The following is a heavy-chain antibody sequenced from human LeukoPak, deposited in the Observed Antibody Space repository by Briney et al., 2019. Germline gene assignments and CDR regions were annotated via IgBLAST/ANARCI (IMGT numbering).Heavy chain of an antibody. J-gene: IGHJ4*02. V-gene: IGHV3-53*05. D-gene: IGHD3-22*01. CDR1: GFIVSTNY. Sequence: GGSLRLSCAASGFIVSTNYMSWVRQAPGKGLEWVSVIFSGGSTYYADSVKGRFTISRDNSKNSLYLQMNSLRAEDTALYYCAKGAKGGSSGYYYFDYWGQGTLVTVSS. CDR3: AKGAKGGSSGYYYFDY. CDR2: IFSGGST.